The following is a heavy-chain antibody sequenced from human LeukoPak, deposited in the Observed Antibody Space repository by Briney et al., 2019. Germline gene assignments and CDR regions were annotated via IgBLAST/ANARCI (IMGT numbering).Heavy chain of an antibody. CDR2: IIPILGIA. D-gene: IGHD2-2*02. CDR3: ARAWEHTVIIPTTIRQYFFYYYMDV. J-gene: IGHJ6*03. Sequence: ASVKVSCKASGGTFSSYAISWVRQAPGQGLEWMGRIIPILGIANYAQKFQGRVTITADKSTSTAYMELSSLRSEDTAVYYCARAWEHTVIIPTTIRQYFFYYYMDVWGRGTTVTVSS. V-gene: IGHV1-69*04. CDR1: GGTFSSYA.